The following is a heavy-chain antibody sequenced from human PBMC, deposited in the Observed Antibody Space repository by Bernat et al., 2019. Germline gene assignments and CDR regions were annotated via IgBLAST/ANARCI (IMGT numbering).Heavy chain of an antibody. CDR2: ISYDGSNK. D-gene: IGHD6-19*01. CDR1: GFTFSSYG. CDR3: AKGRRSSVWDDAFDI. J-gene: IGHJ3*02. V-gene: IGHV3-30*18. Sequence: QVQLVESGGGVVQPGRSLRLSCAASGFTFSSYGMHWVRQAPGKGLEWVAVISYDGSNKYYADSVKGRFTISRDNSKNTLYLQMNSLRAEDTAVYYCAKGRRSSVWDDAFDIWGQGTMVTVSS.